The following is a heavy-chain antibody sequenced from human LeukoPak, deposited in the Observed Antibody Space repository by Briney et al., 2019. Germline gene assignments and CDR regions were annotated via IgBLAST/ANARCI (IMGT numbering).Heavy chain of an antibody. D-gene: IGHD6-13*01. V-gene: IGHV4-39*01. CDR3: ARRSSSSWYLYDY. Sequence: PSETLSLTCTVSGGPISSSSYYWGWIRQPPGKGLEWIGSIYYSGSTYYNPSLKSRVTISVDTSKNQFSLKLSSVTAADTAVYYCARRSSSSWYLYDYWGQGTLVTVSS. J-gene: IGHJ4*02. CDR2: IYYSGST. CDR1: GGPISSSSYY.